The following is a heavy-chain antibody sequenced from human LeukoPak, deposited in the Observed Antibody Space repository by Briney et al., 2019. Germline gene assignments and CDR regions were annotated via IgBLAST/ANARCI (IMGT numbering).Heavy chain of an antibody. CDR3: AKGIVPAAISNSDY. D-gene: IGHD2-2*01. Sequence: PGGSLRLSGTASGFTFSSCAMSWVRQAPGKGLEWVSGISGSGGSTYYADSVKGRFTISRDNSKNTLYLQMNSLRAEDTAVYYCAKGIVPAAISNSDYWGQGTLVTVSS. V-gene: IGHV3-23*01. J-gene: IGHJ4*02. CDR1: GFTFSSCA. CDR2: ISGSGGST.